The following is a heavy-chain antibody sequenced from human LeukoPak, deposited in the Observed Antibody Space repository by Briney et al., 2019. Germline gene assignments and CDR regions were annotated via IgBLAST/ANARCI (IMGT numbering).Heavy chain of an antibody. D-gene: IGHD6-13*01. CDR1: GFTFSNYA. J-gene: IGHJ4*02. V-gene: IGHV4-38-2*02. CDR3: AREHEIAAAGRGVFDY. Sequence: GSLRLSCGASGFTFSNYAMSWVRQAPGKGLEWIGSIYHSGSTYYNPSLKSRVTISVDTSKNQFSLKLSSVTAADTAVYYCAREHEIAAAGRGVFDYWGQGTLVTVSS. CDR2: IYHSGST.